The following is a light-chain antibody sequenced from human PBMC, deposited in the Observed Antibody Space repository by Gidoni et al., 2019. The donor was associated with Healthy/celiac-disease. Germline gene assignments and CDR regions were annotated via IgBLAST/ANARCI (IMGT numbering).Light chain of an antibody. Sequence: QSALTQPASVSGSPGPSITISCTGTSRDVGSYNLVSWYQQHPGKAPKLMIYEVSKRPSGVSNRFSGSKSGNTASLTISGLQAEDEADYYCCSYAGSSTFYVFGTGTKVTVL. V-gene: IGLV2-23*02. CDR2: EVS. CDR3: CSYAGSSTFYV. J-gene: IGLJ1*01. CDR1: SRDVGSYNL.